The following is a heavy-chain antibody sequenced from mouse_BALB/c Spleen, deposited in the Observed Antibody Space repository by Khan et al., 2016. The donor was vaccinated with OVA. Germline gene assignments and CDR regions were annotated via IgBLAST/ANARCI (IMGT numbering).Heavy chain of an antibody. CDR2: INPNNGYT. V-gene: IGHV1-4*01. J-gene: IGHJ3*01. Sequence: QVQLKQSGAELARPGASVKLSCKTSGYTFTSYSIHWIKLRPGQGLEWIAYINPNNGYTNYNQKFKDKATLTADKSSTTVYMQLSSLTSDDSAVYNCVIYGAYERDYVWFAYWGQGTLVTVSA. CDR1: GYTFTSYS. D-gene: IGHD1-1*01. CDR3: VIYGAYERDYVWFAY.